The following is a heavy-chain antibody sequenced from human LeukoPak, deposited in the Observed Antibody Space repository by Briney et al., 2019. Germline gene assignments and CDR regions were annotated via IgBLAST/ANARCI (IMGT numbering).Heavy chain of an antibody. Sequence: PGGSLRLSCAASGFTFSSYAMSWVRQAPGKGLEWVSAISGSGGSTYYADSVKGRFTISRDNSKNTLYLQMNSLRAEDTAVYYCAKESYFDWLLGRDYFDYWGQGTLVTVSS. V-gene: IGHV3-23*01. CDR2: ISGSGGST. D-gene: IGHD3-9*01. CDR3: AKESYFDWLLGRDYFDY. CDR1: GFTFSSYA. J-gene: IGHJ4*02.